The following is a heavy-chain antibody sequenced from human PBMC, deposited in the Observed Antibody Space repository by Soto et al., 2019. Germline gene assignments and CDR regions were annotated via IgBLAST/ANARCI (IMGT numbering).Heavy chain of an antibody. CDR3: ARDRSIAAADPFDY. V-gene: IGHV3-30*04. D-gene: IGHD6-13*01. J-gene: IGHJ4*02. CDR2: TSYDGSNK. CDR1: GFTFSSYA. Sequence: PGGSLRLSCAASGFTFSSYAIHWVRQAPGKGLEWVTVTSYDGSNKYYADSVRGRFTISRDNSKNTLYLQMNSLRAEDTAVYYCARDRSIAAADPFDYWGQGTLVTSPQ.